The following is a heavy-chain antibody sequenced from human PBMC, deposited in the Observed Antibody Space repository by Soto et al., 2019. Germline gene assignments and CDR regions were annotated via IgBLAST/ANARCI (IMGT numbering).Heavy chain of an antibody. J-gene: IGHJ5*02. D-gene: IGHD3-22*01. CDR3: LGGYFDSSGIWFDP. Sequence: SETLSLTCTVSCGSIRRDMYYWGWIRQPPRKGLEWIGSIYYSGTTYYNPSLKSRVTVSIDTSKNQFSLKLTSVTAADTALYYRLGGYFDSSGIWFDPWGQGLLVTVSS. V-gene: IGHV4-39*01. CDR1: CGSIRRDMYY. CDR2: IYYSGTT.